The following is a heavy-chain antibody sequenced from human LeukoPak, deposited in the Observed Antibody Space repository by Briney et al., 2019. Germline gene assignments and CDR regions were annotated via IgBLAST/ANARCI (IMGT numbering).Heavy chain of an antibody. CDR2: IYYSGST. CDR3: ARVGRVTMIVVVKPNWYFDL. CDR1: GGSFSGYY. V-gene: IGHV4-59*01. J-gene: IGHJ2*01. D-gene: IGHD3-22*01. Sequence: SETLSLTCAVYGGSFSGYYWSWIRQPPGKGLEWIGYIYYSGSTNYNPSLKSRVTISVDTSKNQFSLKLSSVTAADTAVYYCARVGRVTMIVVVKPNWYFDLWGRGTLVTVSS.